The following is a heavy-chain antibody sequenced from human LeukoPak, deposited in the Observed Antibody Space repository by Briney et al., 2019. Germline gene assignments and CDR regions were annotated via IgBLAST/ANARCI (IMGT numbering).Heavy chain of an antibody. CDR2: IGSNGGSI. J-gene: IGHJ5*02. CDR3: AKTPLCSGGSCYRTGNWFDP. CDR1: GFTFSNYA. Sequence: PGGSLRLSCSASGFTFSNYAMHWVRQAPGKGLEYVSAIGSNGGSIYYADSVKGRFTISRDNSKNTLYLQMNSLRAEDTAVYYCAKTPLCSGGSCYRTGNWFDPWGQGTLVTVSS. D-gene: IGHD2-15*01. V-gene: IGHV3-64*04.